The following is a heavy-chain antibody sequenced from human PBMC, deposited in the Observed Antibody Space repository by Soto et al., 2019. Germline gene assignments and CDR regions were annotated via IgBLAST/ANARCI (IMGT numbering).Heavy chain of an antibody. D-gene: IGHD3-22*01. V-gene: IGHV1-69*13. CDR1: GDTFSSYA. CDR2: IIPMFGTA. J-gene: IGHJ4*02. Sequence: SVKVSCKASGDTFSSYAINWVRQAPGQGLEWMGGIIPMFGTANYAQKFKGRVTITAGESTSTVYMELSSLRSEDTAVYYCARVGPAHYYDSSGYYSPLDYWGQGTLVTAPQ. CDR3: ARVGPAHYYDSSGYYSPLDY.